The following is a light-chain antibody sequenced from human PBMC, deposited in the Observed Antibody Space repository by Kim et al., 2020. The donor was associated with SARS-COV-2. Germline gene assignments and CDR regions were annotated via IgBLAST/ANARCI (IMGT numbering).Light chain of an antibody. CDR3: QVWDSSTAGVP. CDR1: NIGSKN. CDR2: RDS. Sequence: SYELTQPLSVSVALGQTARITCGGNNIGSKNVHWYQQKPGQAPVLVIYRDSNRPSGIPERFSGSNSGNTATLTISRAQAGDEADYYCQVWDSSTAGVPFGGGTQLTVL. J-gene: IGLJ2*01. V-gene: IGLV3-9*01.